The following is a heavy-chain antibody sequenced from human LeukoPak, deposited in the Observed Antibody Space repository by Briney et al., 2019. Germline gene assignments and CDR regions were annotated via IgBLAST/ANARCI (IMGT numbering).Heavy chain of an antibody. CDR2: INHSGST. D-gene: IGHD3-10*01. CDR1: GGSFSGYY. Sequence: PSETLSFTCAVYGGSFSGYYWSWIRQPPGKGLEWIGEINHSGSTNYNPSLKSRVTISVDTSKNQFSLKLSSVTAADTAVYYCARGAITMVRGVIWLRQKNWFDPWGQGTLVTVSS. J-gene: IGHJ5*02. CDR3: ARGAITMVRGVIWLRQKNWFDP. V-gene: IGHV4-34*01.